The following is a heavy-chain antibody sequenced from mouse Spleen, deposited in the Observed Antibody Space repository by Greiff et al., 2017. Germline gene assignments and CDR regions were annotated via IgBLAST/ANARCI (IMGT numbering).Heavy chain of an antibody. Sequence: QVQLQQPGAELVKPGASVKMSCKASGYTFTSYWITWVKQRPGQGLEWIGDIYPGSGSTNYNEKFKSKATLTVDTSSSTAYMQLSSLTSEDSAVYYGARWGAARAPFDYWGQGTTLTVSS. CDR2: IYPGSGST. J-gene: IGHJ2*01. D-gene: IGHD3-1*01. CDR3: ARWGAARAPFDY. V-gene: IGHV1-55*01. CDR1: GYTFTSYW.